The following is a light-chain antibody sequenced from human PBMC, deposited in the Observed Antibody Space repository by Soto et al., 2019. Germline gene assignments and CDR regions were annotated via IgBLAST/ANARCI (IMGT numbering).Light chain of an antibody. CDR2: GAS. Sequence: EIVMTQSPATLSVSPGERATLSCRASQSVSSNLAWYQQKPGQAPRLLIYGASTRATGIPARFSGSGSGTEFTLTISSLQPDDFATYHCQQYQSRSTFGQGTTVGVK. J-gene: IGKJ1*01. CDR1: QSVSSN. V-gene: IGKV3-15*01. CDR3: QQYQSRST.